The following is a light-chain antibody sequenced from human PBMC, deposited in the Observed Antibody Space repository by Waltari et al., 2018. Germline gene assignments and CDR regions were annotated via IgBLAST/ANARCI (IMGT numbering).Light chain of an antibody. J-gene: IGLJ3*02. Sequence: QLVLTHSPSASSSLGPSIKLTCPPSSGHSSNIIACLQQQPERGPRYLMKVNSDGTHSKGDDIPDRFSGSSSGAERYLTISSLQSEDEADYYCQTGGHGTWVFGGGTKVTVL. CDR1: SGHSSNI. V-gene: IGLV4-69*01. CDR3: QTGGHGTWV. CDR2: VNSDGTH.